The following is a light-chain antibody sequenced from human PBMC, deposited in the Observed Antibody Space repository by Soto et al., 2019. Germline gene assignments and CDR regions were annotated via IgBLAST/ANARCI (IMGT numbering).Light chain of an antibody. CDR1: QTIDSY. V-gene: IGKV1-39*01. CDR3: QQTRSGIT. CDR2: AAS. Sequence: NQLTQSPPSMSTPVCNRVTITCRTSQTIDSYLNWFQQKPGMAPKLLIYAASKLQSGVPSRFRGSGSGTDFTLTIDTLQPDDFASYYCQQTRSGITFGQGTRLEIK. J-gene: IGKJ5*01.